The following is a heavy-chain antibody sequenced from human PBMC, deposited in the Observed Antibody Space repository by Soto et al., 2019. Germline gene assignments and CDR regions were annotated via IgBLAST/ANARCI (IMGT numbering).Heavy chain of an antibody. Sequence: VKVSCKASGYTFTSYYMHWVRQAPGQGLEWMGIINPSGGSTSYAQKFQGRVTMTRDTSTSTVYMELSSLRSEDTAVYYCARDTGGITGTTGNDYWGQGTLVTVSS. V-gene: IGHV1-46*01. CDR1: GYTFTSYY. J-gene: IGHJ4*02. D-gene: IGHD1-7*01. CDR3: ARDTGGITGTTGNDY. CDR2: INPSGGST.